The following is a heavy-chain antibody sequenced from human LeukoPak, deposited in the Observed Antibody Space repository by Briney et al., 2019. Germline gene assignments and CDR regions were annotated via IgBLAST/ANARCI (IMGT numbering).Heavy chain of an antibody. D-gene: IGHD3-16*01. CDR2: MKLDGSEE. J-gene: IGHJ4*02. CDR3: ARDLASPRYYYDY. V-gene: IGHV3-7*01. CDR1: GFTFRSYW. Sequence: GGSLRLSCAASGFTFRSYWMSWVRQAPGKGLEWVANMKLDGSEEYYVDSVKGRFTISRDNAENSLFLQMNSLRAEDTAVYYCARDLASPRYYYDYWGQGTLVTVSS.